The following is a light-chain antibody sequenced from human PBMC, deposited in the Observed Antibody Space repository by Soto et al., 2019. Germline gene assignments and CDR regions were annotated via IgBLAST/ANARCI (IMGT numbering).Light chain of an antibody. CDR1: SSDVGGYNY. V-gene: IGLV2-14*01. CDR2: EVS. Sequence: QFALTQPASVSGSPGQSITISCTGTSSDVGGYNYVSWYQQHPGKAPKLMIFEVSNRPSGVSYRFSGSKSGNTASLTISGLQADDEADYYCSSYTSASALLFGTGTKVTVL. CDR3: SSYTSASALL. J-gene: IGLJ1*01.